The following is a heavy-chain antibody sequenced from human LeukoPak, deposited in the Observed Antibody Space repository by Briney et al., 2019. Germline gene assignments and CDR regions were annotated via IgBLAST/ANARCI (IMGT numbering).Heavy chain of an antibody. D-gene: IGHD3-16*01. J-gene: IGHJ3*02. CDR2: IYYSGST. CDR3: ARGGGAYYDYVWGSYGGTFDI. CDR1: GGSISSYY. Sequence: PSETLSLTCTVSGGSISSYYWSWIRQPPGKGLEWIGYIYYSGSTNYNPSLKSRVTISVDMSKNQFSLKLSSVTAADTAVYYCARGGGAYYDYVWGSYGGTFDIWGQGTMVTVSS. V-gene: IGHV4-59*01.